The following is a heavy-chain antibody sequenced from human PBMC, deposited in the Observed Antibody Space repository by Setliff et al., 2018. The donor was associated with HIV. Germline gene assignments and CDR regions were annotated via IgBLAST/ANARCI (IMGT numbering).Heavy chain of an antibody. J-gene: IGHJ4*02. V-gene: IGHV1-46*01. D-gene: IGHD6-13*01. CDR1: GYTFTSHY. Sequence: AAVKVSCKASGYTFTSHYLHWVRHAPGQGLEWRGSRNPSDGSTHYARKFQGRVAMTRDTSTSTLYIELSSLRSEDSAVYFCARGLGSSSSWPIDYWGPGTLVTVSS. CDR3: ARGLGSSSSWPIDY. CDR2: RNPSDGST.